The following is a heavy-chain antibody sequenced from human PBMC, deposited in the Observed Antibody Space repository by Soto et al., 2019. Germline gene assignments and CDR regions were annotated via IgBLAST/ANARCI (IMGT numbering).Heavy chain of an antibody. CDR2: VSFDGSNK. CDR1: GFTFSTHA. Sequence: QVQLVESGGGVVQPGRSLRLSCAASGFTFSTHAMHWVRQAPGKGLECVAIVSFDGSNKYYADSVMGRFTISRDNSKNTLYLQMSGLTPEDTAFYYCARDQTGITTAGGGRIDHWGQGTLVTVSS. CDR3: ARDQTGITTAGGGRIDH. V-gene: IGHV3-30-3*01. D-gene: IGHD6-13*01. J-gene: IGHJ4*02.